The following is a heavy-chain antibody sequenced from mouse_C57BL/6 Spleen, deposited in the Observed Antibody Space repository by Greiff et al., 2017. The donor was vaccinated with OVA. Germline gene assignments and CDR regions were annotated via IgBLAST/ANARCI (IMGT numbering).Heavy chain of an antibody. Sequence: QVQLQQSGAELMKPGASVKLSCKATGYTFTGYWIEWVKQRPGHGLEWLGEILPGSGSTNYNEKFKGKATFTADTSSNTAYMQLRSLTTEDSAIYYCARDITTVVAKDAMDYWGQGTSVTVSS. D-gene: IGHD1-1*01. CDR3: ARDITTVVAKDAMDY. J-gene: IGHJ4*01. CDR1: GYTFTGYW. V-gene: IGHV1-9*01. CDR2: ILPGSGST.